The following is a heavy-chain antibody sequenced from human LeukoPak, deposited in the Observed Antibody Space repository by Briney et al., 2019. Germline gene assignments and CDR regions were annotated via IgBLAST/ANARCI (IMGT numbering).Heavy chain of an antibody. J-gene: IGHJ4*02. V-gene: IGHV3-30*18. CDR1: GFTFTNYG. D-gene: IGHD2-21*01. CDR2: ISYDGITN. Sequence: SLRLSCSASGFTFTNYGMHWVRQAPGKGLEWVAVISYDGITNYYADSVKGRFTVSRDNSENTLYLQMNSLRPDDTAVYYCAKKAAPVSAIRAGFDYWGQGNLVTVSS. CDR3: AKKAAPVSAIRAGFDY.